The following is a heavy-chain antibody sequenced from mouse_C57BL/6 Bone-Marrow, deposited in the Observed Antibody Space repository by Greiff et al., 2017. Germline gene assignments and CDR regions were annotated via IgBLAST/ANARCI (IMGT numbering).Heavy chain of an antibody. D-gene: IGHD2-5*01. J-gene: IGHJ4*01. Sequence: VQLKQSGPGLVAPSPCLSITCTVSGFSLTSYAISWVRQPPGKGLEWLGVIWPGGGTNYNSDLKSRLGISKDNSKCKVFLKMNSLQTDDTARYYCARKGNYSNWAMDYWGQGTSVTVSS. CDR2: IWPGGGT. CDR3: ARKGNYSNWAMDY. CDR1: GFSLTSYA. V-gene: IGHV2-9-1*01.